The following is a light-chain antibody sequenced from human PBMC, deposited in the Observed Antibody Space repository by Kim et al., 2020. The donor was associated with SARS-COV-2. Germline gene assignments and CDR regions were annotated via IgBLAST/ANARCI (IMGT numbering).Light chain of an antibody. J-gene: IGLJ3*02. CDR2: EGA. CDR1: ALPNQY. V-gene: IGLV3-25*03. CDR3: QSSDSSDTFWV. Sequence: PGQTARITCSGDALPNQYAYWFQRKPGQAPVLVIYEGAERPAGIPERFSGSTSGTTVTLTISGVQAEDEADYYCQSSDSSDTFWVFGGGTKLTVL.